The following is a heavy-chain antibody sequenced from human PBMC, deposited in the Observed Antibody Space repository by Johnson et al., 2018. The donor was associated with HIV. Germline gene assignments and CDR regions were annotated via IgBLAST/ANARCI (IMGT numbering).Heavy chain of an antibody. CDR3: GRGGRVVMEDVFGI. J-gene: IGHJ3*02. Sequence: VQLVESGGGLVQPGGSLRLSCAASGFTFSSYWMSWVRQAPGKGLEWVANINQDGSETYYVGSVKGRFTISRDNAKNLLFLQMNSLTADDTAVYYCGRGGRVVMEDVFGIWGQGTMVTVSS. D-gene: IGHD3-3*01. CDR1: GFTFSSYW. CDR2: INQDGSET. V-gene: IGHV3-7*02.